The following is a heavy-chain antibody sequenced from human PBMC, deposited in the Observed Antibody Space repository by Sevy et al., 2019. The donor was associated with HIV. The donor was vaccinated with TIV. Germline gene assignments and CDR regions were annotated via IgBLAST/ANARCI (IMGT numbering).Heavy chain of an antibody. V-gene: IGHV3-21*01. Sequence: GGSLRLSCAASGFTFSDYNMNWVRQAPGKGLEWVSYISGLSNYIYYADSVKGRFSISRDNAKNSLFLQMNSLRAEDTALYYCARGYGDYRIDAFDIWGQGTMVTVSS. CDR1: GFTFSDYN. CDR2: ISGLSNYI. J-gene: IGHJ3*02. D-gene: IGHD4-17*01. CDR3: ARGYGDYRIDAFDI.